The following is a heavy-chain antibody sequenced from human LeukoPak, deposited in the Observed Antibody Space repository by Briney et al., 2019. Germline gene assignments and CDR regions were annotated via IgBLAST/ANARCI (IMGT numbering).Heavy chain of an antibody. CDR3: AKEIRRRYYYDSSGYSPIVY. CDR1: GFTFSSYA. V-gene: IGHV3-23*01. Sequence: PGGSLRLSCAASGFTFSSYAMSWVRQAPGKGLEWVSAISGSGGSTYYADSVKGRFTISRDNSKNTLYLQMNSLRAEDTAVYYCAKEIRRRYYYDSSGYSPIVYWGQGTLVTVSS. CDR2: ISGSGGST. D-gene: IGHD3-22*01. J-gene: IGHJ4*02.